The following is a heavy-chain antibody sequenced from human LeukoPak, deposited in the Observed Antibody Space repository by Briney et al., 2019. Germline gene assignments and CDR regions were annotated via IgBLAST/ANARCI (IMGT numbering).Heavy chain of an antibody. CDR1: GFTFSSYS. Sequence: GGSLRLSCAASGFTFSSYSMNWVRQAPGKGLEWVSSVSGSGGSTYYADPVKGRFTISRDNSKNTLYLQMNSLRAEDTAVCYCAKDLYGSGSYYEFEYWGQGTLVTVSS. CDR3: AKDLYGSGSYYEFEY. J-gene: IGHJ4*02. V-gene: IGHV3-23*01. D-gene: IGHD3-10*01. CDR2: VSGSGGST.